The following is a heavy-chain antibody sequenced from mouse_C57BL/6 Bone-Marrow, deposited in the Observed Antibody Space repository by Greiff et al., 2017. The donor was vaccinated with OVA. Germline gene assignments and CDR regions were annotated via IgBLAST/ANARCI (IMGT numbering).Heavy chain of an antibody. V-gene: IGHV1-15*01. Sequence: QVHVKQSGAELVRPGASVTLSCKASGYTFTDYEMHWVKQTPVHGLEWIGAIGPETGGTAYNQKFKGKAILTADKSSSTAYMELRSLTSEDSAVYYCTRPYYYGSSHWYFDVWGTGTTVTVSS. CDR2: IGPETGGT. CDR1: GYTFTDYE. D-gene: IGHD1-1*01. CDR3: TRPYYYGSSHWYFDV. J-gene: IGHJ1*03.